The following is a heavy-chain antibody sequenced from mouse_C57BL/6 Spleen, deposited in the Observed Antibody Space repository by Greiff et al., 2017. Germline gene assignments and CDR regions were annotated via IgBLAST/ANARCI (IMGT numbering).Heavy chain of an antibody. V-gene: IGHV1-72*01. Sequence: QVQLKEPGAELVKPGASVKLSCKASGYTFTSYWMHWVKQRPGRGLEWIGRIDPNSGGTKYNEKFKSKATLTVDKPSSTAYMQLSSLTSEDSAVYYCARSDWDPFDYWGQGTTLTVSS. J-gene: IGHJ2*01. CDR2: IDPNSGGT. D-gene: IGHD4-1*01. CDR3: ARSDWDPFDY. CDR1: GYTFTSYW.